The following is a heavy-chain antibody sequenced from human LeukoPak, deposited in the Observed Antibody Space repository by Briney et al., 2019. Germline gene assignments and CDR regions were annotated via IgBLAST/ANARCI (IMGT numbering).Heavy chain of an antibody. CDR3: ASKLFRKYDILIDY. D-gene: IGHD3-9*01. J-gene: IGHJ4*02. CDR1: GGTFSSYA. Sequence: SVKVSCKASGGTFSSYAISWVRQAPGQGLEWMGRVIPIFGTANYAQKFQGRVTITTDESTSTAYMELSSLRSEDTAVYYCASKLFRKYDILIDYWGQGTLVTVSS. CDR2: VIPIFGTA. V-gene: IGHV1-69*05.